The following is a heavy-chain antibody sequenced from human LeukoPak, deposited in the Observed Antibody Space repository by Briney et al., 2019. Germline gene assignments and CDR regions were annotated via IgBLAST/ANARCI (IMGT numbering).Heavy chain of an antibody. CDR2: INSPSTT. CDR3: ARREGYNSFDY. D-gene: IGHD5-24*01. V-gene: IGHV3-69-1*02. J-gene: IGHJ4*02. Sequence: PGGSLRLSCAASGFSFSVYAMTWVRQAPGKGLEWVSYINSPSTTYYADSVKGRFTISRDNAKNSLYLQMNSLREEDTAVYYCARREGYNSFDYWGQGTLVTVSS. CDR1: GFSFSVYA.